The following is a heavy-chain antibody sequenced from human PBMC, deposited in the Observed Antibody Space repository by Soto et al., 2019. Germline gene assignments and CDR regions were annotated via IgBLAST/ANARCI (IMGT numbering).Heavy chain of an antibody. CDR3: VGGAAAGSIPPSTTDFDY. CDR1: GYSFTSYW. Sequence: PGESLKISCKGSGYSFTSYWISWVRQMPGKGLEWMGRIDPSDSYTNYSPSFQGHVTISADKPISTAYLQWSSLKASDTAMYYCVGGAAAGSIPPSTTDFDYWGQGTLVTVSS. V-gene: IGHV5-10-1*01. CDR2: IDPSDSYT. J-gene: IGHJ4*02. D-gene: IGHD6-13*01.